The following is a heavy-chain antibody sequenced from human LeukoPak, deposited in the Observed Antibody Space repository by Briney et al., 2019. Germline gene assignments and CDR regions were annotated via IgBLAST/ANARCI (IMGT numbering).Heavy chain of an antibody. V-gene: IGHV5-10-1*01. Sequence: GESLKISCNGSGYSFTSNWISWVRQMPGKGLEWMGRIDPSDSHINYSPSFQGHVTISVDKSISTAYLQWSSLRASDTAMYYCATRYSSGWYAAFDIWGQGTMVTVSS. D-gene: IGHD6-19*01. J-gene: IGHJ3*02. CDR1: GYSFTSNW. CDR3: ATRYSSGWYAAFDI. CDR2: IDPSDSHI.